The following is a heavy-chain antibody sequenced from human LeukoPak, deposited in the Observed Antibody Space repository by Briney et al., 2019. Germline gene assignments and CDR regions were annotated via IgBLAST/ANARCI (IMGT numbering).Heavy chain of an antibody. CDR1: GLTFDDYA. V-gene: IGHV3-9*01. J-gene: IGHJ4*02. D-gene: IGHD2-15*01. Sequence: GRSLRLSCAASGLTFDDYAMHWVRQVPGKGLEWVSGISWNSGNIGYADSVKGRFTISRDNAKNSLYLQMNSLRAEDTALYYCAKDVTAPAAGCFDYWGQGTLVTVSS. CDR3: AKDVTAPAAGCFDY. CDR2: ISWNSGNI.